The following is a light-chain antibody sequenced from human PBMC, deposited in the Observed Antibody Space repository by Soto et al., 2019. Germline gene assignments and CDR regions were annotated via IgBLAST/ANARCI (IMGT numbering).Light chain of an antibody. CDR2: NVY. CDR1: SSDVGGYNF. CDR3: NSYTSSSTLV. Sequence: QSALTQPASVSGSPGQSITISCTGTSSDVGGYNFVSWYQQHTGKASKLMLYNVYDLPSGISHRFSGSRSGNTASLTISGLQAHDEAHYYCNSYTSSSTLVFGGGTKVTVL. V-gene: IGLV2-14*03. J-gene: IGLJ2*01.